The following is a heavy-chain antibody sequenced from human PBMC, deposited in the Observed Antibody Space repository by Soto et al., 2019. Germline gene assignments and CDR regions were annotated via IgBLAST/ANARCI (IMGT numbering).Heavy chain of an antibody. J-gene: IGHJ4*02. V-gene: IGHV3-9*01. CDR2: ISWNSGNI. CDR1: GFTFDDYA. D-gene: IGHD1-1*01. Sequence: GGSLRLSCAASGFTFDDYAMHWVRQAPGKGLEWVSSISWNSGNIDYADSVKGRFTVSRDNANNFLYLQMSSLRPEDTALYFCAKDVSITTSYLAHWGQGTLVTVSS. CDR3: AKDVSITTSYLAH.